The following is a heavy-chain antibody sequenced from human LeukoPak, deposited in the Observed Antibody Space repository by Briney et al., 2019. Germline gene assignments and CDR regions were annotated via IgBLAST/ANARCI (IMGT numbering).Heavy chain of an antibody. Sequence: ASVKVSCKTSGYTFSTYYMHWVRQAPGQGLEWLGIIHPTDGSTSYTQKIQGRVTMTRDTATGTVYLELSSLRSEDTAVYWCARANGGGLDYSGQGTLITVSS. CDR3: ARANGGGLDY. CDR2: IHPTDGST. J-gene: IGHJ4*02. CDR1: GYTFSTYY. V-gene: IGHV1-46*01. D-gene: IGHD3-10*01.